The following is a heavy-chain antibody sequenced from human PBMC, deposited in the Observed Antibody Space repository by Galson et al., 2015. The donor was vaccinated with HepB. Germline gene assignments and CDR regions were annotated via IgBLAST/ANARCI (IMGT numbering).Heavy chain of an antibody. CDR2: INPNSGGT. CDR3: ARDHGYGDKRGAFDI. J-gene: IGHJ3*02. V-gene: IGHV1-2*06. D-gene: IGHD4-17*01. CDR1: GYTFTGYY. Sequence: SVKVSCKASGYTFTGYYMHWVRQAPGQGLEWMGRINPNSGGTNYAQKFQGRVTMTRDTSISTAYMELSRLRSDDTAVYYCARDHGYGDKRGAFDIWGQGAMVTVSS.